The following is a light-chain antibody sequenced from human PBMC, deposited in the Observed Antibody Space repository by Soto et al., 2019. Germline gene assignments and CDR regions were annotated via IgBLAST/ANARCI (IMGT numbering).Light chain of an antibody. Sequence: QSVLTQPRSVSGPPGQSVSISCSGTSSDVGTYNYVSWYQQHPGKAPKLMIYDVSKRPSGVPDRFSGSKSGSTASLTISGLQAEDEADYYCCSYAGGYTHAVFGGGTK. CDR3: CSYAGGYTHAV. J-gene: IGLJ2*01. CDR2: DVS. CDR1: SSDVGTYNY. V-gene: IGLV2-11*01.